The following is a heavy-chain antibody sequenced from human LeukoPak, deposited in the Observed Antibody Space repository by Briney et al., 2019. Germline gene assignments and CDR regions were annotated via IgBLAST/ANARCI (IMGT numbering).Heavy chain of an antibody. CDR1: GGSVSSSSYY. D-gene: IGHD3-16*01. J-gene: IGHJ4*02. V-gene: IGHV4-39*07. CDR3: ARAPPRYYDYVWGSRLYYFDY. Sequence: SETLSLTCTVSGGSVSSSSYYWGWIRQPPGKGLEWIGSIYYSGSTYYNPSLKSRVTISVDTSKNQFSLKLSSVTAADTAVYYCARAPPRYYDYVWGSRLYYFDYWGQGTLVTVSS. CDR2: IYYSGST.